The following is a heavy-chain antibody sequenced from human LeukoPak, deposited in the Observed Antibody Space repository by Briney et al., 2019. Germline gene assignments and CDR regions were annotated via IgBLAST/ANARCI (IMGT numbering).Heavy chain of an antibody. J-gene: IGHJ4*02. CDR1: GFTLSSYW. V-gene: IGHV3-7*01. CDR2: IIQDGSVK. CDR3: ARNPPSLDY. Sequence: GGSLRLSCAASGFTLSSYWMSWVRQAPGKGLEWVANIIQDGSVKYYVDSVKDRFTVSRDNAKNSLYLQMNSLRAEGTAVYYCARNPPSLDYWGQGILVTVSS.